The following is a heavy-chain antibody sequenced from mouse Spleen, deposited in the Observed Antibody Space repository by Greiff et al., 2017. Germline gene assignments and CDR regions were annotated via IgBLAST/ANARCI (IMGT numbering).Heavy chain of an antibody. CDR2: IYPGDGDT. V-gene: IGHV1-82*01. Sequence: VQLKQSGPELVKPGASVKISCKASGYAFSSSWMNWVKQRPGKGLEWIGRIYPGDGDTNYNGKFKGKATLTADKSSSTAYMQLSSLTSEDSAVYFCARQSPYYYGSIYYAMDYWGQGTSVTVSS. J-gene: IGHJ4*01. CDR1: GYAFSSSW. CDR3: ARQSPYYYGSIYYAMDY. D-gene: IGHD1-1*01.